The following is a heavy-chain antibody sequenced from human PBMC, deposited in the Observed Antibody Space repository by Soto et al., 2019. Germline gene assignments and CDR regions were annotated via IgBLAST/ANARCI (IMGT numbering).Heavy chain of an antibody. Sequence: EVQLVESGGGLVKPGGSLRLSCAASGFTFSSYSMHWVRQAPGKELEWVSSISSSSTYIKYADSVKGRFTISRDNAKNSLYLQMNSLRAEDTAVYYCARGEGYFDWSAPRYWGQGTLVTVSS. V-gene: IGHV3-21*01. D-gene: IGHD3-9*01. CDR3: ARGEGYFDWSAPRY. J-gene: IGHJ4*02. CDR2: ISSSSTYI. CDR1: GFTFSSYS.